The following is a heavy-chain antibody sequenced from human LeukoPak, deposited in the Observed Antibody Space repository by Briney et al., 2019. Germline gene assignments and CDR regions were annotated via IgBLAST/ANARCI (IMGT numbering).Heavy chain of an antibody. CDR1: GVSFSGYS. J-gene: IGHJ4*02. V-gene: IGHV3-21*01. CDR2: INTGSYYI. D-gene: IGHD3-9*01. CDR3: ARADYDILTLPDY. Sequence: GGSLRLSCAASGVSFSGYSMNWVRQAPGRGLEWVGAINTGSYYIYYADSVKGRFTISRENAKNSLYLQMNSLRAEDTAVYYCARADYDILTLPDYWGQGTLVTVSS.